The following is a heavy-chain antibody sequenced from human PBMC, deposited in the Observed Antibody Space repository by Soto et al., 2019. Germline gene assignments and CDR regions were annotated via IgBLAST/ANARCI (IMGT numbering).Heavy chain of an antibody. CDR1: GSTFGNYD. Sequence: GGSLRLSCTASGSTFGNYDMSWVRQAPGKGLEWVSSISNTGAITPYADSVKGRFTISRDNSKNTLYLQMNSLRAEDTAEYYCARDGYCSGGSCYSVPVFDYWGQGTLVTVSS. J-gene: IGHJ4*02. CDR2: ISNTGAIT. V-gene: IGHV3-23*01. D-gene: IGHD2-15*01. CDR3: ARDGYCSGGSCYSVPVFDY.